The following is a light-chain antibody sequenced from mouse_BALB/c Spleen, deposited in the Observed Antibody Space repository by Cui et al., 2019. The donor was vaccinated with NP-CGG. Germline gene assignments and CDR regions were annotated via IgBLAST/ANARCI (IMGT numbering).Light chain of an antibody. CDR1: TGAVTTSNY. J-gene: IGLJ1*01. CDR2: GTN. CDR3: ALWYSNHWV. Sequence: QAVLTQESTLTTSPGETVTLTFRSSTGAVTTSNYANWVQEKPDHLFTGLIGGTNNRVPGVPARFSGSLIGDKAALTITGAQTEDEAIYFCALWYSNHWVFGGGTKLTVL. V-gene: IGLV1*01.